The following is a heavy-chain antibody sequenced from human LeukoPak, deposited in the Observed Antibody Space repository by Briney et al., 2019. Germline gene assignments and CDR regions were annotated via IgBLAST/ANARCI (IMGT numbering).Heavy chain of an antibody. CDR3: ARLPHCGSDCYPNWFDS. D-gene: IGHD2-21*02. CDR2: IFPGDSDT. J-gene: IGHJ5*01. CDR1: GYTFTDHW. V-gene: IGHV5-51*01. Sequence: GESLKISCLASGYTFTDHWIGWVRQMPGKGLEWMGVIFPGDSDTRYSPSFQGQVTISADKSISTAYLQWSSLKTSDTAIYYCARLPHCGSDCYPNWFDSWGQGTLVTVSS.